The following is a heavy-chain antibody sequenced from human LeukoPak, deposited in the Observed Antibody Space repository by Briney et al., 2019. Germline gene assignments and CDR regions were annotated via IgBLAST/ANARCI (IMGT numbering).Heavy chain of an antibody. CDR3: AKDMTGLRDY. D-gene: IGHD3-16*01. J-gene: IGHJ4*02. CDR2: INTDGTST. V-gene: IGHV3-74*01. CDR1: GFTFSSYW. Sequence: GGSLRLSCAASGFTFSSYWMSWVRQAPGKGLVWVSRINTDGTSTSYADSVKGRFTIARDNAKNTLYLQMNSLRAEDTAIYYCAKDMTGLRDYWGQGTLVTVPS.